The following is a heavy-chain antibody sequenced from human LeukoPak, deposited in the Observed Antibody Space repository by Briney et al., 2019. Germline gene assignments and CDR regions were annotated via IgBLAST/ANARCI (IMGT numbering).Heavy chain of an antibody. CDR3: AKDRTYSSSSGVDY. D-gene: IGHD6-6*01. V-gene: IGHV3-23*01. CDR1: GFTFSSYS. Sequence: GGSLRLSCAASGFTFSSYSMNWVRQAPGKGLEWVSAISGSGGSTYYADSVKGRFTISRDNSKNTLYLQLNSLRAEDTAAYYCAKDRTYSSSSGVDYWGQGTLVTVSS. CDR2: ISGSGGST. J-gene: IGHJ4*02.